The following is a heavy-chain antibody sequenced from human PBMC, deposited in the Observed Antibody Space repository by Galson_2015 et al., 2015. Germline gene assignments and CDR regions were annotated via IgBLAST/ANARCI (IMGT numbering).Heavy chain of an antibody. D-gene: IGHD3-10*01. Sequence: SLRLSCAASGFTFSSYAMHWVRQAPGKGLEWVAVISYDGSNKYYADSVKSRFTISRDNSKNTLYLQMNSLRAEDTAVYYCAREENYYGSGSYEVFDYWGQGTLVTVSS. CDR3: AREENYYGSGSYEVFDY. CDR2: ISYDGSNK. CDR1: GFTFSSYA. V-gene: IGHV3-30-3*01. J-gene: IGHJ4*02.